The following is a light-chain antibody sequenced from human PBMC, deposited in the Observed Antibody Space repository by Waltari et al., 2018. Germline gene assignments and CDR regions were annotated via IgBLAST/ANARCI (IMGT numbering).Light chain of an antibody. V-gene: IGKV3-15*01. CDR1: QNIDNN. J-gene: IGKJ4*01. Sequence: EVVMTQSQAALSVSPGERVTLPCKASQNIDNNLAGYQQKPGQSPRPRIYGASTRATGVPARFSVSGSGTEFTLTISSLQSEDCAVFYCQQYNRWPPLTFGGGTKVEIK. CDR2: GAS. CDR3: QQYNRWPPLT.